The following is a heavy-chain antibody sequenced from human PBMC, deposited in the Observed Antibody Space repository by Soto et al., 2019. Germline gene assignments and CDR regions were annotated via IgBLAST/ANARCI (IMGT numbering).Heavy chain of an antibody. D-gene: IGHD6-19*01. Sequence: EVQLLESGGGLVQPGGSLRLSCAASGFVFSSYAMSWVRQAPGKGLAWVSAISGSGTTAYYADSVKGRFIFSRDNPKNTMYLQRNSLRAEDTAVYFCAKTTDGWFSAFEIWGQGTVVTVSS. J-gene: IGHJ3*02. V-gene: IGHV3-23*01. CDR1: GFVFSSYA. CDR2: ISGSGTTA. CDR3: AKTTDGWFSAFEI.